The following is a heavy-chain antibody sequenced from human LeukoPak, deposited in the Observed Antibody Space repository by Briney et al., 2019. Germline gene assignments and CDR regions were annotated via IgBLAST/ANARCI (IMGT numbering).Heavy chain of an antibody. CDR2: TYYRSKWYN. CDR1: GDSVSSNSAA. Sequence: SQTLSLTCAISGDSVSSNSAAWNWIRQSPSRGLEWLGRTYYRSKWYNDYAVSMKSRITINPDTSKNQFSLQLNSATPEDTAVYYCARSLDSSGWFYYFDYWGQGTLVTVSS. J-gene: IGHJ4*02. V-gene: IGHV6-1*01. D-gene: IGHD6-19*01. CDR3: ARSLDSSGWFYYFDY.